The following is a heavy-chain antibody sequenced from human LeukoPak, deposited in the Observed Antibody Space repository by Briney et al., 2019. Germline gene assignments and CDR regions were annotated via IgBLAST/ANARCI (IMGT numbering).Heavy chain of an antibody. CDR3: AREQIVLRYFDWLPRWFDP. V-gene: IGHV4-34*01. D-gene: IGHD3-9*01. J-gene: IGHJ5*02. CDR2: INHSGST. CDR1: GGSFSGYY. Sequence: SETLSLTCAVYGGSFSGYYWSWIRQPPGKGLEWIGEINHSGSTNYNPSLKSRVTISVDTSKNQFSLKLSSVTAADTAVYYCAREQIVLRYFDWLPRWFDPWGQGTLVTVSS.